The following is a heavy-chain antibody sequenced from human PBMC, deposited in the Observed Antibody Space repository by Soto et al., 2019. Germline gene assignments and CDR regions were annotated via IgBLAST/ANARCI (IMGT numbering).Heavy chain of an antibody. D-gene: IGHD7-27*01. V-gene: IGHV1-2*02. Sequence: QVHLVQSGAEVKKPGASVNVSCEASGYTFTGSSIHWVRQAPGQGLEWMGYINPNSGGTIFAQKFQGRVTMTRDTSISTAYMELSRVASDDTAVYYCARDLTGDPNYWGQGTLVTVSS. CDR2: INPNSGGT. CDR3: ARDLTGDPNY. J-gene: IGHJ4*02. CDR1: GYTFTGSS.